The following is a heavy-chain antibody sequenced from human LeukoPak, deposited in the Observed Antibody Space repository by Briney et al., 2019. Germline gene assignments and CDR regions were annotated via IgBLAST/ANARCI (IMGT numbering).Heavy chain of an antibody. CDR1: GYTFTSYG. CDR3: AGDRGKGVGQPDAFDI. V-gene: IGHV1-18*01. Sequence: ASVKVSCKASGYTFTSYGISWVRQAPGQGLEWMGWISAYNGNTNYAQKLQGRVTMTTDTSTSTAYMELRSLRSDDTAVYYCAGDRGKGVGQPDAFDIWGQGTMVTVSS. D-gene: IGHD2-8*01. J-gene: IGHJ3*02. CDR2: ISAYNGNT.